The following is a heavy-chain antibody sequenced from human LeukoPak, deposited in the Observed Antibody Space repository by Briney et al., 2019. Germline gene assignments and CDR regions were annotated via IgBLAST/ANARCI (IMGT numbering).Heavy chain of an antibody. V-gene: IGHV4-61*01. J-gene: IGHJ4*02. CDR3: ARDGEGDEGWDY. CDR2: FSYSGST. Sequence: SETLSLTCTVSGVFIDVPIRRHYWIWVRQPPGKGLEWIGHFSYSGSTTYNPSLRSRVTISADTSKNQFSLRLSSVTAADTALYYCARDGEGDEGWDYWGQGTLVTVSS. CDR1: GVFIDVPIRRHY. D-gene: IGHD7-27*01.